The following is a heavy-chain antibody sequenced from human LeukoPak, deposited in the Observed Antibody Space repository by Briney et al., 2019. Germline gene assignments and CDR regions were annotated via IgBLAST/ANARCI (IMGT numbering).Heavy chain of an antibody. CDR1: GFTVSSNY. D-gene: IGHD3-22*01. J-gene: IGHJ4*02. Sequence: GGSLRLSCAASGFTVSSNYMSWVRQAPGKGLEWVSVIYSGGSTYYADSVKGRFTISRDNSKNTLYLQMNSLRAEDTAVYCCARVSDGCYDSWGQGTLVTVSS. V-gene: IGHV3-53*01. CDR3: ARVSDGCYDS. CDR2: IYSGGST.